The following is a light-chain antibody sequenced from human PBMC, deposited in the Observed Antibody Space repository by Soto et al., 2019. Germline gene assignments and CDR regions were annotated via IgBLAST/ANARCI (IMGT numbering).Light chain of an antibody. Sequence: DIQMTQSPSTLSASVGDRVTIPCRASQTISNWLAWYQQKPGKAPKVLIFDASTLDGGVPSRFSGRRSGTDFTLTISSLQPSDFATYYCQQYNTYPLTFGGGTKVEI. CDR2: DAS. CDR3: QQYNTYPLT. J-gene: IGKJ4*01. CDR1: QTISNW. V-gene: IGKV1-5*01.